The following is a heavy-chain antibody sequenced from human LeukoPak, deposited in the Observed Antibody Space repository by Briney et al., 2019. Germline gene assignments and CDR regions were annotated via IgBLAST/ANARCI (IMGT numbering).Heavy chain of an antibody. V-gene: IGHV3-15*01. CDR1: GFTFSNAW. CDR3: ARTGTVAGTPYPWEYYFDY. D-gene: IGHD6-19*01. Sequence: GGSLRLSCAASGFTFSNAWMSWVRQAPGKGLEWVGRIKSKTDGGTTDYAAPVKGRFTISRDDSKNTLYLQMNSLKTEDTAVYYCARTGTVAGTPYPWEYYFDYWGQGTLVTVSS. J-gene: IGHJ4*02. CDR2: IKSKTDGGTT.